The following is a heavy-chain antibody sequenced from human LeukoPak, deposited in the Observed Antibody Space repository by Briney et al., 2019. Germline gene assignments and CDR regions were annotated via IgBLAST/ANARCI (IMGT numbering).Heavy chain of an antibody. D-gene: IGHD3-16*02. CDR1: GGSISSYY. CDR2: IYYSGST. V-gene: IGHV4-59*01. J-gene: IGHJ3*02. CDR3: ARAGLGDYVWGSYRRLGAFDI. Sequence: PSETLSLTCTVSGGSISSYYWSWIRQPPGKGLGWIGCIYYSGSTDYNPSLKSRVTISVDTSKNQFSLKLSSVTAADTAVYYCARAGLGDYVWGSYRRLGAFDIWGQGTMVTVSS.